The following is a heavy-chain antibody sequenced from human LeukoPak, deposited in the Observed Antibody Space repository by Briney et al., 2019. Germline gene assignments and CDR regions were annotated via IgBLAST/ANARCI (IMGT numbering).Heavy chain of an antibody. Sequence: SETLSLTCAAYGGSFSGYYWSWIRQPPGKGLEWIGEINHSGSTNYNPSLKSRVTISVDTSKNQFSLKLSSVTAADTAVYYCARGRFYYYDSSGYYRNTYYFDYWGQGTLVTVSS. V-gene: IGHV4-34*01. CDR3: ARGRFYYYDSSGYYRNTYYFDY. J-gene: IGHJ4*02. CDR2: INHSGST. D-gene: IGHD3-22*01. CDR1: GGSFSGYY.